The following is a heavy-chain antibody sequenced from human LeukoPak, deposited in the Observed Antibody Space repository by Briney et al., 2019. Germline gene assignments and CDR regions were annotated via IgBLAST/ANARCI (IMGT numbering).Heavy chain of an antibody. V-gene: IGHV4-4*07. CDR3: ARDRDYGGIDY. Sequence: PSETLSLACTVSGGSINSYYWSWIRQPAGKGLEWIGRIYSSGGTNYNPSFKSRVTMSVNTSKNQFSLKLSSVTAADTAFYYCARDRDYGGIDYWGQGTLVTVSS. D-gene: IGHD4/OR15-4a*01. J-gene: IGHJ4*02. CDR2: IYSSGGT. CDR1: GGSINSYY.